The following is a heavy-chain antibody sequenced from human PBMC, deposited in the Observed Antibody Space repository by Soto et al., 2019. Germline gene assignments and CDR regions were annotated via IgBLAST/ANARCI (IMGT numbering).Heavy chain of an antibody. CDR3: AKDSGYNYGYFRWFDP. J-gene: IGHJ5*02. CDR1: ACSISQDY. V-gene: IGHV4-59*03. CDR2: IFYSGST. D-gene: IGHD5-18*01. Sequence: SETLSLTCSVSACSISQDYWSWIREPPGRGLEWIGHIFYSGSTNYNPALKSRVTISVDTSKSQFSLKLSSVTAADTAVYYCAKDSGYNYGYFRWFDPWGQGTLVTVSS.